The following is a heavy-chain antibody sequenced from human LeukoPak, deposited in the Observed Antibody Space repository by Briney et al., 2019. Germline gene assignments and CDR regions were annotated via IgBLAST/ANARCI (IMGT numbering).Heavy chain of an antibody. D-gene: IGHD6-19*01. CDR2: INPSGGST. Sequence: GASVKVSCKASGYTFTSYGISWVRQAPGQGLEWMGIINPSGGSTSYAQKFQGRVTMTRDTSTSTVYMELSSLRSDDTAVYYCARGQWLVGYYYYGMDVWGQGTTVTVSS. CDR3: ARGQWLVGYYYYGMDV. V-gene: IGHV1-46*01. J-gene: IGHJ6*02. CDR1: GYTFTSYG.